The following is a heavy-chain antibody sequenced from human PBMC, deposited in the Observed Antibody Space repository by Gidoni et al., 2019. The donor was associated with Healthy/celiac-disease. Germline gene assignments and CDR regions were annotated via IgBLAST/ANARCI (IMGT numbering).Heavy chain of an antibody. CDR2: IWYDGSNK. CDR3: AREPYSSSSFPYYFDY. J-gene: IGHJ4*02. D-gene: IGHD6-6*01. Sequence: QVQLVEPGGGVVQPGRSLRLSCASSGFTFRSHGMHWVRQAPGKGLEWVAVIWYDGSNKYYADSVKGRFTISRDNSKNTLYLQMNSLRAEDTAVYYCAREPYSSSSFPYYFDYWGQGTLVTVSS. V-gene: IGHV3-33*01. CDR1: GFTFRSHG.